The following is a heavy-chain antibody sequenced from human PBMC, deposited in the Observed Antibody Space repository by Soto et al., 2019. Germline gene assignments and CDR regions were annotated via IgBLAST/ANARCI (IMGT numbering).Heavy chain of an antibody. CDR3: ARDGRIRRPDWYFDL. D-gene: IGHD2-15*01. CDR2: ISRSGSTI. Sequence: GGSLRLSCAASGLTFSSYEMNWVRQAPGKGLEWVSYISRSGSTIYYADSVKGRVTISRDNAKNSLYLQMNSLRAEDTAVYYCARDGRIRRPDWYFDLWGRGTLVSVSS. CDR1: GLTFSSYE. J-gene: IGHJ2*01. V-gene: IGHV3-48*03.